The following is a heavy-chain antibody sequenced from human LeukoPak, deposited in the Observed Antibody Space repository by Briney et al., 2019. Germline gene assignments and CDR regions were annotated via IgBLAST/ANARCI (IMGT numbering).Heavy chain of an antibody. Sequence: ASVKVSCKASGYTFTSYGISWVRQAPGQGLEWMGWISAYNGNTNYAQKLQGRVTITADKSTSTAYMELSSLRSEDTAMYYCARDWDYSSAWLDYWGQGTLVTVSS. CDR2: ISAYNGNT. J-gene: IGHJ4*02. V-gene: IGHV1-18*01. CDR3: ARDWDYSSAWLDY. CDR1: GYTFTSYG. D-gene: IGHD6-19*01.